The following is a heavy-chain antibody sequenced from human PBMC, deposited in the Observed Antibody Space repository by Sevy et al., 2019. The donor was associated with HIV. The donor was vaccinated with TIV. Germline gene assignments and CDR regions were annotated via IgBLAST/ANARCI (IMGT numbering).Heavy chain of an antibody. Sequence: GGSLRLSCEASGFSFSDYWMNWVHQAPGRGLEWVANIKEDGSDKNFKDSVKGRLTVSRDNAKNSVFLQLESLTVEDTAVYYCARGAQGALDYWGQGTQVTVSS. CDR1: GFSFSDYW. CDR3: ARGAQGALDY. CDR2: IKEDGSDK. V-gene: IGHV3-7*01. J-gene: IGHJ4*02. D-gene: IGHD1-26*01.